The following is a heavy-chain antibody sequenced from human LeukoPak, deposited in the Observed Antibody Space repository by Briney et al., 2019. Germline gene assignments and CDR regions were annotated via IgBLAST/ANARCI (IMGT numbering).Heavy chain of an antibody. V-gene: IGHV4-59*12. Sequence: SETLSLTCTVSDDSITIYYWSWIRQPPGKGLEWIGYIDHTGITNYNPSLNSRVTISVDTSKNQFSLKLSSVTAADTAVYYCARGGRVLWFGELHNFDYWGQGTLVTVSS. CDR2: IDHTGIT. J-gene: IGHJ4*02. D-gene: IGHD3-10*01. CDR3: ARGGRVLWFGELHNFDY. CDR1: DDSITIYY.